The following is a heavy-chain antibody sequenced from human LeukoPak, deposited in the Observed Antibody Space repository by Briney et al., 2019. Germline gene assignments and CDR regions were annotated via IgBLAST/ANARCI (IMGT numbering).Heavy chain of an antibody. CDR1: GYTFTSYG. J-gene: IGHJ5*02. Sequence: GASVKVSCKASGYTFTSYGISWLRQAPGQGLEWMGWICAYNGNTNYAQKLQGRVTMTTDTSTSTAYMDLRSLRSDDTAVYYCARGRLSTGTMFDPWGQGTLVTVSS. D-gene: IGHD1-7*01. V-gene: IGHV1-18*01. CDR2: ICAYNGNT. CDR3: ARGRLSTGTMFDP.